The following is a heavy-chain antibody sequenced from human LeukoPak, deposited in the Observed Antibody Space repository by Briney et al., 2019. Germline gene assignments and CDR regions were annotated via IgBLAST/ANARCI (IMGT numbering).Heavy chain of an antibody. J-gene: IGHJ4*02. V-gene: IGHV4-4*07. CDR2: LYASGNT. Sequence: PSETLSLTCTVAGDSISNYYWSWARPPAGEGLEYIGRLYASGNTDSSYSPSLRSRLTMSLDTSKNQLSLKLTSVTAADTAIYYCARDGAATFSDYWGQGALVTVSS. CDR1: GDSISNYY. D-gene: IGHD1-26*01. CDR3: ARDGAATFSDY.